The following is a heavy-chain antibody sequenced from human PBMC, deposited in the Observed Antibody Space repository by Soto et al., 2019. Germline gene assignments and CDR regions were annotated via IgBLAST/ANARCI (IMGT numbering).Heavy chain of an antibody. V-gene: IGHV4-31*03. CDR2: IYYSGST. J-gene: IGHJ4*02. Sequence: PSETLSLTCTVSGGSISSGGYYWSWIRQHPGKGLEWIGYIYYSGSTYYNPSLKSRVTISVDTSKNQFSLKLSSVTAADTAVYYCARSAVEMATRYFDYWGQGTLVTVSS. D-gene: IGHD5-12*01. CDR1: GGSISSGGYY. CDR3: ARSAVEMATRYFDY.